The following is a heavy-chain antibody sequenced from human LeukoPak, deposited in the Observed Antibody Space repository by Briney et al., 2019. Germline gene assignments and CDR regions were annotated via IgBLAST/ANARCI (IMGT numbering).Heavy chain of an antibody. D-gene: IGHD5-12*01. CDR2: IYYSGST. CDR3: ARSDSGYELDY. V-gene: IGHV4-30-4*01. CDR1: GGSISSGDYY. Sequence: SQTLSLTCTVSGGSISSGDYYWSWIRQPPGKGLEWIGYIYYSGSTYYNPSLKSRVTISVDTSKNQFSLKPSSVTAADTAVYYCARSDSGYELDYWGQGTLVTVSS. J-gene: IGHJ4*02.